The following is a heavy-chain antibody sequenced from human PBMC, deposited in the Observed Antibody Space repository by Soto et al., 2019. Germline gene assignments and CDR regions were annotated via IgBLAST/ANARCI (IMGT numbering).Heavy chain of an antibody. Sequence: GGSLRLSCAASGFTFSSYAMSWVRQAPGKGLEWVSAISGSGGSTYYADSVKGRFTISRDNSKNTLCLQMNSLRAEDTAVYYCAKNTYYYYYMDVWGKGTTVTVSS. CDR2: ISGSGGST. J-gene: IGHJ6*03. CDR3: AKNTYYYYYMDV. CDR1: GFTFSSYA. V-gene: IGHV3-23*01.